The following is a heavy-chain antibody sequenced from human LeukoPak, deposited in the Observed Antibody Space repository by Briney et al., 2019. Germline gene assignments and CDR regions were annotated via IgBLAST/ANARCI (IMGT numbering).Heavy chain of an antibody. J-gene: IGHJ6*02. CDR2: IYYSGST. CDR1: GGSISSYY. Sequence: PSGTLSLTCTVSGGSISSYYWSWIRQPPGKGLEWIGYIYYSGSTNYNPSLKSRVTISVDTSKNQFSLKLSSVTAADTAVYYCARSGYSYGPNYYYYGMDVWGQGTTVTVSS. D-gene: IGHD5-18*01. CDR3: ARSGYSYGPNYYYYGMDV. V-gene: IGHV4-59*01.